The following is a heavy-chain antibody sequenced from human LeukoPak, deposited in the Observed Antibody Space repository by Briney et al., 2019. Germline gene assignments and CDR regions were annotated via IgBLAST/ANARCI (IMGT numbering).Heavy chain of an antibody. CDR3: ARYSGSYYYPPAWDL. CDR1: GFTFSNNA. J-gene: IGHJ4*02. D-gene: IGHD1-26*01. CDR2: TSTSGGSA. V-gene: IGHV3-23*01. Sequence: GGSLRLSCAASGFTFSNNAMSWVRQAPGKGLEWVSATSTSGGSAYYADSVKGRITISRDNSKNTLYLQMDSLRADDTAVYYCARYSGSYYYPPAWDLWGQGTLVTVSS.